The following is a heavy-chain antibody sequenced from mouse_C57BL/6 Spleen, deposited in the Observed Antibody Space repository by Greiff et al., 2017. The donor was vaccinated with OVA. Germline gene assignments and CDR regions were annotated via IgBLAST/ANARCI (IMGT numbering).Heavy chain of an antibody. CDR3: ARSGWDEGDMDY. J-gene: IGHJ4*01. CDR1: GYTFTDYY. CDR2: IYPGSGNT. Sequence: QVQLQQSGAELVRPGASVKLSCKASGYTFTDYYINWVKQRPGQGLEWIARIYPGSGNTYYNEKFKGKATLTAEKSSSTAYMQLSSLTSEDAAVYFCARSGWDEGDMDYWGQGTSVTVAS. D-gene: IGHD3-1*01. V-gene: IGHV1-76*01.